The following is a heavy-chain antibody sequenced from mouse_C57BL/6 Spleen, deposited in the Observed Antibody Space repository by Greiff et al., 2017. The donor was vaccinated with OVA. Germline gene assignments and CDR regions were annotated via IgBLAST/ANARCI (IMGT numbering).Heavy chain of an antibody. Sequence: QVQLQQPGAELVMPGASVKLSCKASGYTFTSYWMHWVKQRPGQGLEWIGEIDPSDSYTNYNQKFKGKTTLTVDNSSSTAYMQLSSLTSDDSAVYYCARSGITTPGFHWYFDVWGTGTTVTVSS. D-gene: IGHD1-1*01. CDR1: GYTFTSYW. CDR2: IDPSDSYT. CDR3: ARSGITTPGFHWYFDV. V-gene: IGHV1-69*01. J-gene: IGHJ1*03.